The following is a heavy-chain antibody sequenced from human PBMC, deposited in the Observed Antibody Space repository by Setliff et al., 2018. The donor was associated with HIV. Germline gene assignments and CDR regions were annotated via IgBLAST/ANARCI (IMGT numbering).Heavy chain of an antibody. CDR2: IIPIYGTP. Sequence: SVKVSCKASGHTFANSYLHWVRQAPGQGLEWMGGIIPIYGTPIYAQKFQGRVTITADESTSTAYMELSSLRSEDTAVYYCARGDYGSGSYYPYYFYYGMDVWGQGTTVTVSS. CDR1: GHTFANSY. D-gene: IGHD3-10*01. V-gene: IGHV1-69*13. J-gene: IGHJ6*02. CDR3: ARGDYGSGSYYPYYFYYGMDV.